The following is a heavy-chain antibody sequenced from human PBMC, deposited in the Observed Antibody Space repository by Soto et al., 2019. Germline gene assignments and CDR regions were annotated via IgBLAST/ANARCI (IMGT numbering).Heavy chain of an antibody. J-gene: IGHJ5*02. CDR1: GFSLSNARMG. D-gene: IGHD6-13*01. CDR2: IFSNDEK. CDR3: ARIRGIAAANWFDP. Sequence: SGPTLVNPTETLTLTCTVSGFSLSNARMGVSWIRQPPGKALEWLAHIFSNDEKSYSTSLKSRLTISKDTSKSQVVLTMTNMDPVDTATYYCARIRGIAAANWFDPWGQGTLVTVSS. V-gene: IGHV2-26*01.